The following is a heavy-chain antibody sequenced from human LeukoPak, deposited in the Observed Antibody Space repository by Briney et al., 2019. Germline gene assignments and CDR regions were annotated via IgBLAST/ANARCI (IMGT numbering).Heavy chain of an antibody. V-gene: IGHV3-7*01. CDR3: ARDYVWGSSESDY. J-gene: IGHJ4*02. Sequence: GGSLRLSCAASGFTFSSYWMSWVRQAPGKGLEWVANIKPDGSEKYYVDSVKGRFTISRDNAKNSLFLQMSSLRVEDTAIYYCARDYVWGSSESDYWGQGTLVTVSS. CDR1: GFTFSSYW. CDR2: IKPDGSEK. D-gene: IGHD7-27*01.